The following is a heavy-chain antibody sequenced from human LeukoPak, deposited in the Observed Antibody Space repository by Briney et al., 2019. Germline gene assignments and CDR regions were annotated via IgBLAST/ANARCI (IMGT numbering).Heavy chain of an antibody. CDR3: ARDRLSLWFGDNDAFDI. V-gene: IGHV1/OR15-3*02. J-gene: IGHJ3*02. CDR1: GYTFTGYY. D-gene: IGHD3-10*01. CDR2: INAGNGNT. Sequence: GASVKVSCKASGYTFTGYYMHWVRQAPGQGLEWMGWINAGNGNTKYSQKLQGRVTITRDTSASTAYMELSSLRSEDTAVYYCARDRLSLWFGDNDAFDIWGQGTMVTVSS.